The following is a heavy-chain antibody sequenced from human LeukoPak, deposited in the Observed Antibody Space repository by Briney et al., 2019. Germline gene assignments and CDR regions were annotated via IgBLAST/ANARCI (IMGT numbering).Heavy chain of an antibody. V-gene: IGHV4-59*11. Sequence: PSETLSLTCTVSGASISNHCWSWLRQSPGKGLEWIGYVHHNGDTNYNPSLKSRVATSVDTSRNQFSLTLYSVSAADTAVYYCARGSTRADDYWGQGTLVTVSS. CDR3: ARGSTRADDY. D-gene: IGHD2/OR15-2a*01. J-gene: IGHJ4*02. CDR2: VHHNGDT. CDR1: GASISNHC.